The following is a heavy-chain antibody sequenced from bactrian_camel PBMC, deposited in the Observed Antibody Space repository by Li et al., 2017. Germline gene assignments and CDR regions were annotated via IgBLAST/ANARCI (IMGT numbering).Heavy chain of an antibody. V-gene: IGHV3S53*01. Sequence: HVQLVESGGGSVQAGGSLKLSWAAATSGYSFRGYGMAWYRQAPGKERELVASIRDGGATTNYASSVRGRFIISQDNAKNTVYLQMNDLKPEDSGTYYCAAKVVEGSCSTVTAIDLWGRGTQVTVS. J-gene: IGHJ7*01. D-gene: IGHD6*01. CDR1: GYSFRGYG. CDR2: IRDGGATT.